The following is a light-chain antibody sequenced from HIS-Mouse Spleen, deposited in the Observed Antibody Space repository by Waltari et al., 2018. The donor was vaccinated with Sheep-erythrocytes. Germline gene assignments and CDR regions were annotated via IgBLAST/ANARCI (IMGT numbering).Light chain of an antibody. Sequence: QSALTQPASVSGSPGQSITISCTGTSSDVGSYNLVSWYQQHPGKAPKLMIYEGRKRPSVVSNRVSGSKSGNTASLTVSGLQAEDEADYYCCSYAGSSTPWVFGGGTKLTVL. CDR3: CSYAGSSTPWV. V-gene: IGLV2-23*01. CDR2: EGR. CDR1: SSDVGSYNL. J-gene: IGLJ3*02.